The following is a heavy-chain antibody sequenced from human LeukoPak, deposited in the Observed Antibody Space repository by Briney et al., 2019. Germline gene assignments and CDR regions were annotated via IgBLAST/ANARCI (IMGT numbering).Heavy chain of an antibody. V-gene: IGHV3-30*18. Sequence: GRSLRLSCAASGFTFSSYGMHWVRQAAGKGLEWVAVISYDEDKKYYAGSVKGRFTISRDNSKNTLYLQMNSLRAEDTAVYYCAKESRLLAAAGSPFDYWGQGTLVTVSS. CDR3: AKESRLLAAAGSPFDY. J-gene: IGHJ4*02. CDR1: GFTFSSYG. D-gene: IGHD6-13*01. CDR2: ISYDEDKK.